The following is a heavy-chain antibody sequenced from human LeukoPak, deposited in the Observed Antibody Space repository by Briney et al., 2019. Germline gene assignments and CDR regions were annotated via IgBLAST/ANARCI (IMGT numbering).Heavy chain of an antibody. CDR3: GRYLPPARSGYYCDAFDI. V-gene: IGHV4-4*07. D-gene: IGHD3-22*01. CDR1: GGSISSYY. CDR2: IYTSGGT. J-gene: IGHJ3*02. Sequence: SETLSLTCTVSGGSISSYYWSWLRQPAGKGLEWIGRIYTSGGTNYNPSLKSRVTMSVDPSKNQFSLKLRSVSAGDTAVYYCGRYLPPARSGYYCDAFDIWGQGTIVTVSS.